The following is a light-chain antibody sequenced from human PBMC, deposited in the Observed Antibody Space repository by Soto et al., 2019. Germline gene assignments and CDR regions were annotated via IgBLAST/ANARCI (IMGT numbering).Light chain of an antibody. CDR3: QQYYTNSWS. J-gene: IGKJ1*01. V-gene: IGKV4-1*01. CDR1: QSVLYSPNNKNY. CDR2: WAS. Sequence: DIVMTQSPDSLAVSLGERATINCKSSQSVLYSPNNKNYLAWYQHKPGQPPKMLIYWASIRESGVPDRFSGSGSGTDFPPTISSLQSEDVAVYYCQQYYTNSWSFGQGTKVEIK.